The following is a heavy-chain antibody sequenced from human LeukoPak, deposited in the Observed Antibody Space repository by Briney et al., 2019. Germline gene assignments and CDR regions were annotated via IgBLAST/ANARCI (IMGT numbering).Heavy chain of an antibody. CDR1: GYTFTSYA. Sequence: ASVKVSCKASGYTFTSYAMHWVRQAPGQRLEWMGWINAGNGNTKYSQKFQGRVTITMDTSASTAYMELSSLRSEDTAVYYCARVLLWFGEPLDYWGQGTLVTVSS. CDR3: ARVLLWFGEPLDY. J-gene: IGHJ4*02. D-gene: IGHD3-10*01. V-gene: IGHV1-3*01. CDR2: INAGNGNT.